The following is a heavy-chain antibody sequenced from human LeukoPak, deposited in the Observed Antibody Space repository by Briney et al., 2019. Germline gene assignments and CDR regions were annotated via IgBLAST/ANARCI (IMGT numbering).Heavy chain of an antibody. Sequence: GASVKVSCKASGYTFTSYGISRVRQATGQGLEWMGWMNPNSGNTGYAQKFQGRVTMTRNTSISTAYMELSSLRSEDTAVYYCARGLGWYRGLNWFDPWGQGTLVTVSS. CDR1: GYTFTSYG. CDR3: ARGLGWYRGLNWFDP. D-gene: IGHD6-19*01. V-gene: IGHV1-8*02. CDR2: MNPNSGNT. J-gene: IGHJ5*02.